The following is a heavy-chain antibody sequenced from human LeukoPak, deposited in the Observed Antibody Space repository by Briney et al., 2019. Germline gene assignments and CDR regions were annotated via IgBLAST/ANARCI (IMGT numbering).Heavy chain of an antibody. CDR1: GYTFTSYD. CDR2: MSPNSGNT. Sequence: GASVKVSCKASGYTFTSYDINWVRQATGQGLEWMGWMSPNSGNTGYAQKFRGRVTMTRNTSISTAYMELSSLRSEDTAVYYCATRCYGGKPRGYYYYYMDVWGKGTTVTVSS. V-gene: IGHV1-8*01. CDR3: ATRCYGGKPRGYYYYYMDV. D-gene: IGHD4-23*01. J-gene: IGHJ6*03.